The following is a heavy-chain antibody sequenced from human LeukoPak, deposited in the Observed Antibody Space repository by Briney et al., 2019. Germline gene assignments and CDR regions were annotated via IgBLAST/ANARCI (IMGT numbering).Heavy chain of an antibody. CDR1: GYSISSGYY. Sequence: SETLSLTCGVSGYSISSGYYWGWIRQPPGEGLEWIGSIYHSGRTYYNPSLKSRVTISVDTSKHQFSLKLTSVTAADTAVYYCATEVGQWLVRTWGQGTLVTVSS. CDR2: IYHSGRT. D-gene: IGHD6-19*01. V-gene: IGHV4-38-2*01. CDR3: ATEVGQWLVRT. J-gene: IGHJ4*02.